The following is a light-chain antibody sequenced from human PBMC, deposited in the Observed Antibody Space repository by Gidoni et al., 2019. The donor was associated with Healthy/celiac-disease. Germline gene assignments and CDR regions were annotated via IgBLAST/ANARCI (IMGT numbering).Light chain of an antibody. CDR2: GAS. CDR3: QQYGSSPEIT. Sequence: EIELTQSPGTLSLSPGERATLSCRASQSVSSSYLAWYQQKPGQAPRLLIYGASSMATGIPDRFSGSGSGTDFTLTISRLEPEDFAVYYCQQYGSSPEITFGPGTKVDIK. V-gene: IGKV3-20*01. J-gene: IGKJ3*01. CDR1: QSVSSSY.